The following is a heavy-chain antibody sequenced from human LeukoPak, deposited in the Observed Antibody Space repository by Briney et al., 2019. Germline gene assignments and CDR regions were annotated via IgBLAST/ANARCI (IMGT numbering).Heavy chain of an antibody. Sequence: GGSLRLSCAASGFLFSTYAMSWVRQAPGKGLEWVSAITPPSGNTFYSISVKGRFTNHRYTSQNTRFLQMTSLRADDTAVYYCLGYCRGGSCYSGGYWGQGDLVTVSS. CDR2: ITPPSGNT. J-gene: IGHJ4*02. D-gene: IGHD2-15*01. V-gene: IGHV3-23*01. CDR1: GFLFSTYA. CDR3: LGYCRGGSCYSGGY.